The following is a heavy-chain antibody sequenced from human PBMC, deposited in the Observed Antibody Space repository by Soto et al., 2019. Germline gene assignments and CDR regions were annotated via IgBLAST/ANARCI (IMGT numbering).Heavy chain of an antibody. Sequence: QVQLQESGPGLVQPSETLSLTCSVSGASVSSDGSYWSWLRQPPGKGLEWIRYIYYTGSTTYNPSLKSRVTISMDTSKNQFSLVLTSVTAADTAIFCCARAGRYTASFWGQGTLVTVSS. CDR2: IYYTGST. J-gene: IGHJ4*02. CDR3: ARAGRYTASF. D-gene: IGHD2-2*02. V-gene: IGHV4-61*08. CDR1: GASVSSDGSY.